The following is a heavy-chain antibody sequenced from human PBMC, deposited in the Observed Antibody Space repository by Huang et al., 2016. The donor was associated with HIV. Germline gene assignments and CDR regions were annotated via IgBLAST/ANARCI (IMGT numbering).Heavy chain of an antibody. CDR1: GASFTGNY. V-gene: IGHV4-34*01. J-gene: IGHJ6*02. CDR2: INDSGAT. Sequence: QVHLQQWGAGLLKPSETLTLTCAVSGASFTGNYWTWLRQTPGKGLEVIGEINDSGATIYSPSLESRVTISIDRSKKQFSLRLSSMTAADTAVYYCARQWVLLDYLMGMDVWGQGTTVIVSS. D-gene: IGHD3-3*01. CDR3: ARQWVLLDYLMGMDV.